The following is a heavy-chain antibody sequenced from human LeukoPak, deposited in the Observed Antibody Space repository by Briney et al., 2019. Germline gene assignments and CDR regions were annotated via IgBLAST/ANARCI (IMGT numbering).Heavy chain of an antibody. V-gene: IGHV3-7*01. J-gene: IGHJ4*02. Sequence: QAGGSLRLSCAASDFTLSPYWMTWVRQAPGRGLEWVANVKQDGTEKFYVDSVKGRFTISRDNGKNSLYLQMNSLRVEDTAIYYCARAGGTSWADYWGQGTLVTVSS. CDR2: VKQDGTEK. CDR3: ARAGGTSWADY. D-gene: IGHD6-13*01. CDR1: DFTLSPYW.